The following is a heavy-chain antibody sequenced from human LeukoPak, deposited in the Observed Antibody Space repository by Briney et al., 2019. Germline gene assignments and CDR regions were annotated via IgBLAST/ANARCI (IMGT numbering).Heavy chain of an antibody. Sequence: GRSLRLSCAASGFTFSSYGMHWVRQAPGKGLEWITFIWYDGSNKYYADSVKGRFSISRDNSKNTVYLQMNSLRVEDTAIYYCAKGDYGDSEANLDYWGPGTLVTVSS. CDR2: IWYDGSNK. CDR3: AKGDYGDSEANLDY. J-gene: IGHJ4*02. D-gene: IGHD4-17*01. CDR1: GFTFSSYG. V-gene: IGHV3-33*06.